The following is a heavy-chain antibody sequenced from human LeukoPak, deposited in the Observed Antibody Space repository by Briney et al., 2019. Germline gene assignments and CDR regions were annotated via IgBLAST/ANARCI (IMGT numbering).Heavy chain of an antibody. V-gene: IGHV3-74*01. CDR3: ARGPDYGGPL. CDR1: GFTFTNYW. J-gene: IGHJ4*02. CDR2: MNSDASST. D-gene: IGHD4-23*01. Sequence: PGGSLRLSCVASGFTFTNYWMHWVRQAPGKGLVWVARMNSDASSTSYADSVKGRFSISRDNAKKTLYLQMNSLRAEDTAVYYCARGPDYGGPLGGQGTLVTVSP.